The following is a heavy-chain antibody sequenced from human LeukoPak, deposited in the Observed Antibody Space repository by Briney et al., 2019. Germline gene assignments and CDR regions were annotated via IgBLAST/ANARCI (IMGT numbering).Heavy chain of an antibody. CDR1: VFTLSSHR. J-gene: IGHJ4*02. CDR3: AMATIAARTIDD. V-gene: IGHV3-74*01. D-gene: IGHD5-24*01. CDR2: INTDGSYT. Sequence: GGSLSLSCAPSVFTLSSHRMHWVRQAPGKGLVWVSHINTDGSYTGYADCVKGRFTISRDNAKNTVYLQMNSLRADDTAVYYCAMATIAARTIDDWGQGTLVTVSS.